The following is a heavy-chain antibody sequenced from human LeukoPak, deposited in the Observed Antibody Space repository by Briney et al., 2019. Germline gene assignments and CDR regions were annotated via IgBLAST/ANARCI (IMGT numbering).Heavy chain of an antibody. CDR2: IIPIFGTA. CDR1: GGTFSSYA. D-gene: IGHD3-22*01. J-gene: IGHJ5*02. CDR3: ARSHRGAFGQFEQRPITMMAGTIGWFDP. V-gene: IGHV1-69*13. Sequence: ASVKVSCKASGGTFSSYAISWVRQAPGQGLEWMGGIIPIFGTANYAQKFQGRVTITADESTSTAYMELSSLRSEDTAVYYCARSHRGAFGQFEQRPITMMAGTIGWFDPWGQGTLVTVSS.